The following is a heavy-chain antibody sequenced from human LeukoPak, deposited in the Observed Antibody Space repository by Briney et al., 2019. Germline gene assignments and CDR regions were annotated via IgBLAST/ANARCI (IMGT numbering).Heavy chain of an antibody. D-gene: IGHD5-18*01. J-gene: IGHJ6*03. Sequence: PGGSLRLSCAASGFTFSSYSMSWVRQAPGKGLEWVSYISSSSSTIYYADSVKGRFTISRDNAKNSLYLQMNSLRAEDTAVYYCASSYGPPYYYYYMDVWGKGTTVTVSS. CDR2: ISSSSSTI. CDR1: GFTFSSYS. CDR3: ASSYGPPYYYYYMDV. V-gene: IGHV3-48*01.